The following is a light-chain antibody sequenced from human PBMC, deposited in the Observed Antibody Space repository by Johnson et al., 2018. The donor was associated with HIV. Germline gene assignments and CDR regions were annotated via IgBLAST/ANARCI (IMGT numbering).Light chain of an antibody. V-gene: IGLV1-51*01. CDR2: DNN. Sequence: QSVLTQPPSVSAAPGQKVTISCSGSSSNIGNNYVSWYQQLPGTAPKLLIYDNNKRPSGIPDRFYGSKSGTSATLGITGLQTGDEADYYCGTWDSSLSAGGYVFGTGTKVTVL. CDR3: GTWDSSLSAGGYV. J-gene: IGLJ1*01. CDR1: SSNIGNNY.